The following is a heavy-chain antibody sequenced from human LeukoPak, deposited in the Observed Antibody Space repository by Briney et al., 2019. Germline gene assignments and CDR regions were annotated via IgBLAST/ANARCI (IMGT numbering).Heavy chain of an antibody. CDR3: ARRDVGATIDY. V-gene: IGHV4-39*01. CDR2: VLYTGRT. Sequence: SETLSLTCTVSGDSLSSSRFYWAWIRQPPGKGLEWIGSVLYTGRTFYNPSLKSRVTISVDTSKNQFSLRLGSVTASDTAVYYCARRDVGATIDYWGQGTLVTVSS. J-gene: IGHJ4*02. CDR1: GDSLSSSRFY. D-gene: IGHD1-26*01.